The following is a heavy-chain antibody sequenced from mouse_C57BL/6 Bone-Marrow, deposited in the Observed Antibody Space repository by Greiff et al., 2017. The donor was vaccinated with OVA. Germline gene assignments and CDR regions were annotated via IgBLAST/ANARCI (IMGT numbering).Heavy chain of an antibody. V-gene: IGHV1-52*01. CDR3: ARSAYSKVYAMDY. CDR2: IDPSDSET. J-gene: IGHJ4*01. D-gene: IGHD2-5*01. Sequence: QVQLQQPGAELVRPGSSVKLSCKASGYTFTSYWMHWVKQRPIQGLEWIGNIDPSDSETHYNQKFKDKATLTVDKSSSTAYMQLSSLTSEDSAVYYGARSAYSKVYAMDYWGQGTSVTVSS. CDR1: GYTFTSYW.